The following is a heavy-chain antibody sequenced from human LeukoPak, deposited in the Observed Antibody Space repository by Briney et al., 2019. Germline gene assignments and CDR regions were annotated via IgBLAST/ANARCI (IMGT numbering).Heavy chain of an antibody. J-gene: IGHJ4*02. Sequence: SETLSLTCAVYGGSFSGYYWSWIRQPPGKGLEWIGEINHSGSTNYNPSLKSRVTISVDTSKNQFSLKLSSVTAADTAVYYCARAAYVYSRVCYFDYWGQGTLVTVSS. D-gene: IGHD2-8*01. CDR3: ARAAYVYSRVCYFDY. CDR1: GGSFSGYY. V-gene: IGHV4-34*01. CDR2: INHSGST.